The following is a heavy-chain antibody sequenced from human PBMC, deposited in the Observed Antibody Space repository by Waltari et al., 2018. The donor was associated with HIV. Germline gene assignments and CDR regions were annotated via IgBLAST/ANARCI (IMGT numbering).Heavy chain of an antibody. CDR3: ARDPTAGLDV. CDR1: GFTLSDYI. CDR2: IGFGETTT. V-gene: IGHV3-48*04. Sequence: EVQLVESGGDLIQPGGSLRLSCVASGFTLSDYIINWVRQAPGKGLEWVSYIGFGETTTHYADSVKGRFTISRDNAENSVFLHMNSLTAEDSGVYYCARDPTAGLDVWGQGTAVTVSS. J-gene: IGHJ6*02.